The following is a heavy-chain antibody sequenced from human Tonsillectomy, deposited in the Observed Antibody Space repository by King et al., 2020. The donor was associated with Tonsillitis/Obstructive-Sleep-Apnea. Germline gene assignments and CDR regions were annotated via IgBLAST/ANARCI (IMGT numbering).Heavy chain of an antibody. CDR1: GYTFTSYN. CDR3: ARDYSDSSGYYHGYFQH. V-gene: IGHV1-18*01. Sequence: VQLVESGAEVKKPGASVKVSCKASGYTFTSYNITWVRQAPGQGLEWMGWSRPNNGDTNYAQKLLGRVTMTSDTSTSTGYMELRSLRSDDTAVYYCARDYSDSSGYYHGYFQHWGQGTLVTVSS. CDR2: SRPNNGDT. J-gene: IGHJ1*01. D-gene: IGHD3-22*01.